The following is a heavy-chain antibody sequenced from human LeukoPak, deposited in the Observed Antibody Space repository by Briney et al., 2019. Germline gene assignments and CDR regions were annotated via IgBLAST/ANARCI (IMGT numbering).Heavy chain of an antibody. CDR3: ARYASARFDP. Sequence: PSETLSLTCTVSGASISSYYWSWLRQPPGKGLEWFGNIHYSGSTNSNPSLKSRVTISIDTSKNQFSLKLNSVTAADTAVYYCARYASARFDPWGQGTLVTVSS. CDR2: IHYSGST. J-gene: IGHJ5*02. D-gene: IGHD3-10*01. V-gene: IGHV4-59*01. CDR1: GASISSYY.